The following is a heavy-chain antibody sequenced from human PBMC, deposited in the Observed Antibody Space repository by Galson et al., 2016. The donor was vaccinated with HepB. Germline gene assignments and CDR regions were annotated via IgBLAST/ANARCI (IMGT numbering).Heavy chain of an antibody. CDR1: GYTFTNCP. CDR3: ARQDYDFWSAIKYYYYYYMDV. V-gene: IGHV1-3*01. CDR2: INAGNGDT. D-gene: IGHD3-3*01. Sequence: SVKVSCKASGYTFTNCPIHWVRQAPGQRLEWMGWINAGNGDTKYSKKFQGRVTITRDTTASTAYRELISLRSEDTAVYYCARQDYDFWSAIKYYYYYYMDVWGKGTTVTVSS. J-gene: IGHJ6*03.